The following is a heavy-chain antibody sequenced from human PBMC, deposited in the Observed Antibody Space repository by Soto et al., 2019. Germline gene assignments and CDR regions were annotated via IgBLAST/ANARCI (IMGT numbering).Heavy chain of an antibody. Sequence: GGSLRLSCAASGFTVSSNYMSWVRQAPGKGLEWVSVIYSGGSTYYADSVKGRFTISRDNSKNTLYLQMNSLRAEDTAVYYCARDRIAVAGNPEYFQHWGQGTLVTV. CDR2: IYSGGST. CDR3: ARDRIAVAGNPEYFQH. CDR1: GFTVSSNY. V-gene: IGHV3-66*01. J-gene: IGHJ1*01. D-gene: IGHD6-19*01.